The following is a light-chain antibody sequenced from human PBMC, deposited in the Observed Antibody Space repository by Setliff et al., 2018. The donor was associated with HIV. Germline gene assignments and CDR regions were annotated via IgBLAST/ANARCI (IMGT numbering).Light chain of an antibody. V-gene: IGLV2-23*02. CDR3: CSFANNNTKV. CDR2: EVT. J-gene: IGLJ1*01. CDR1: SGNLGSYDL. Sequence: QSALTQPASVSGSPGQSLTISCTGTSGNLGSYDLASWYQQHPVKAPRLIIYEVTKRPSGVPSRFSGSKSGNTASLTISGLQAEDEADYYCCSFANNNTKVFGGGTKVTVL.